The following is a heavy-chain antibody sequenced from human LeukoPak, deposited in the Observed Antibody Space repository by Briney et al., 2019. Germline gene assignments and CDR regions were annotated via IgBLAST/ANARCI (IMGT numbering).Heavy chain of an antibody. CDR3: ARDLSRYQRYYGMDV. Sequence: GGSLRLSCAASGFTFSSYWMHWVRQAPGKGLVWVSRINSDGSSTSYADSVKGRFTISRDNAKNTLYLQMNSLRAEDTAVYYCARDLSRYQRYYGMDVWGQGTTVTVSS. CDR1: GFTFSSYW. V-gene: IGHV3-74*01. CDR2: INSDGSST. D-gene: IGHD2-2*01. J-gene: IGHJ6*02.